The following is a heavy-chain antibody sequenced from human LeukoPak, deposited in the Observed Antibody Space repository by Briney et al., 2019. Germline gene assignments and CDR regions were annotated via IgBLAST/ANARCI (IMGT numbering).Heavy chain of an antibody. CDR1: GFTFSSYS. J-gene: IGHJ4*02. D-gene: IGHD4-17*01. CDR3: ARGPTYGDYKEVDY. Sequence: PGGSLRLSCAASGFTFSSYSMNWVRQAPGKGLEWVSSISSSSSYIYYADSVKGRFTISRDNSKNTLYLQMNSLRAEDTAVYYCARGPTYGDYKEVDYWGQGTLVTVSS. CDR2: ISSSSSYI. V-gene: IGHV3-21*01.